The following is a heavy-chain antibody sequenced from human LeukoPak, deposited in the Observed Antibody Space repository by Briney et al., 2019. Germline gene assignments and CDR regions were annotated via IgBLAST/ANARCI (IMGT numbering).Heavy chain of an antibody. CDR3: TSHTGTGDAFRPFHI. CDR1: GFTFSTHD. CDR2: INSRSSTI. J-gene: IGHJ3*02. Sequence: GGALRLSCAASGFTFSTHDVNWVRQAPGRGLEWVSFINSRSSTIYYADSVKGRFTISRDNAKNSLYLQMNSLRAEDTAVYYCTSHTGTGDAFRPFHIWGQGTMVTVSS. D-gene: IGHD2-21*02. V-gene: IGHV3-48*04.